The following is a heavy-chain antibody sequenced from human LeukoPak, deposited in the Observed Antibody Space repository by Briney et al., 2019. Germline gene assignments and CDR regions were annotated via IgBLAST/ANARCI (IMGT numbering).Heavy chain of an antibody. V-gene: IGHV1-24*01. D-gene: IGHD6-19*01. J-gene: IGHJ4*02. CDR2: FDPEDGGT. CDR3: ATDMSIAVAGRFDY. Sequence: GASVKVSCKVSGYTLTELSMHWVRQAPGKGLEWMGGFDPEDGGTIYAQKFQGRVTMTEDTSTDTAYMGLSSLRSEDTAVYYCATDMSIAVAGRFDYWGQGTLVTVSS. CDR1: GYTLTELS.